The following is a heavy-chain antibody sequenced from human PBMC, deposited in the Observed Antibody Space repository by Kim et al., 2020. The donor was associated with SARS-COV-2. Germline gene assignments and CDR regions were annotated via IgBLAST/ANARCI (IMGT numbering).Heavy chain of an antibody. CDR3: ATAPPYYDSSGYYLDWFDP. Sequence: ASVKVSCKVSGYTLTELSMHWVRQAPGKGLEWMGGFDPEDGETIYAQKFQGRVTMTEDTSTDTAYMELSSLRSEDTAVYYCATAPPYYDSSGYYLDWFDPWGQGPLVTVSS. J-gene: IGHJ5*02. D-gene: IGHD3-22*01. V-gene: IGHV1-24*01. CDR1: GYTLTELS. CDR2: FDPEDGET.